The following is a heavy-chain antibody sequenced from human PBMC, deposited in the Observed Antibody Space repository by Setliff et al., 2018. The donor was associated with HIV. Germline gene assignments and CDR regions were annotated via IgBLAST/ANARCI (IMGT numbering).Heavy chain of an antibody. CDR2: IYYSGST. CDR1: GGSIKSSSDY. J-gene: IGHJ4*02. CDR3: ARHSGLGGYYSPFDY. V-gene: IGHV4-39*01. Sequence: SETLSLTRTVSGGSIKSSSDYWGWIRQPPGKGLEWIGTIYYSGSTYYNPSLKSRVTISVDTSKNQFSLKLSSVTAADTTVYYCARHSGLGGYYSPFDYWGPGTLVTVSS. D-gene: IGHD3-22*01.